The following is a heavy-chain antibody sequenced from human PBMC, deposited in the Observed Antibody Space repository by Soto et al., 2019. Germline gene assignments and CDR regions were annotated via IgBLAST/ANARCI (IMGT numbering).Heavy chain of an antibody. CDR3: ARSSPRGSQDLDYYYYGMDV. CDR1: GYTFTGYY. CDR2: INPNSGGT. D-gene: IGHD1-26*01. V-gene: IGHV1-2*04. J-gene: IGHJ6*02. Sequence: QVQLVQSGAEVKKPGASVKVSCKASGYTFTGYYMHWVRQAPGQGLEWMGWINPNSGGTNYAQKFQGLVTMTRDTSISTAYMELSRLRSDDTAVYYCARSSPRGSQDLDYYYYGMDVWGQGTTVTVSS.